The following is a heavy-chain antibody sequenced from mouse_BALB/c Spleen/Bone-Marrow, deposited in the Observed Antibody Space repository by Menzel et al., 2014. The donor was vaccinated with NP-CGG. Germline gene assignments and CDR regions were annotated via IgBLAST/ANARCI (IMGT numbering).Heavy chain of an antibody. D-gene: IGHD2-14*01. Sequence: LVESGPELVEPGASVKMSCKASGYTFTSYFIHWVKQRPGQGLEWIGWIYPGDGSTKYNEKFKVKTTLTADKSSSTAYMFLSSLTSEDSAIYFCAYYRYDKYFDVWGAGTTVTVSS. CDR3: AYYRYDKYFDV. CDR1: GYTFTSYF. CDR2: IYPGDGST. J-gene: IGHJ1*01. V-gene: IGHV1S56*01.